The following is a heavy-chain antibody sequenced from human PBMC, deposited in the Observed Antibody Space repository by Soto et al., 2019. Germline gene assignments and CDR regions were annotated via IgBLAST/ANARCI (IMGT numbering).Heavy chain of an antibody. J-gene: IGHJ6*02. V-gene: IGHV1-69*06. Sequence: QVQLVQSGAEVRKPGSSVKVSCKASGGTFSSYAISWVRQAPGQGLEWMGGIIPIFGTANFAQRFQGRVTITADKSTSTAYMELSSLRSEDTAMYYCARPKVARNESVWGCSRSHYYGMDVWGQGTTVTVSS. CDR3: ARPKVARNESVWGCSRSHYYGMDV. CDR2: IIPIFGTA. CDR1: GGTFSSYA. D-gene: IGHD3-16*02.